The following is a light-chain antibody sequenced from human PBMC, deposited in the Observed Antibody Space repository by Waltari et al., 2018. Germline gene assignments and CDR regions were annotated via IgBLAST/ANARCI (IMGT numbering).Light chain of an antibody. CDR3: QQGSNWLT. V-gene: IGKV3-11*01. CDR2: DAS. J-gene: IGKJ4*01. Sequence: DIVMTQSPATLSLSPGERATLSCRASQTVNTNLAWYQQKPGQAPRLLIYDASSRATGIPARFSGSGSGTDFTLTISGVEPDDFAVYYCQQGSNWLTFGGGTKVEIK. CDR1: QTVNTN.